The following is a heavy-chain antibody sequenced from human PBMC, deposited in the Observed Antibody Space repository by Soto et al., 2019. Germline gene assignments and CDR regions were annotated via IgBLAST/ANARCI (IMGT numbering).Heavy chain of an antibody. CDR2: ISSGSSTI. CDR1: GFTFSTYT. Sequence: PGGSLRLSCAASGFTFSTYTMNWVRQAPGKGLEWVSYISSGSSTIHYADSVRGRFTISRDNSKNTLYLQMNSLRGEDTAVYYCERDADYRSSWWDFDYWGPGKLVNVS. CDR3: ERDADYRSSWWDFDY. J-gene: IGHJ4*02. V-gene: IGHV3-48*01. D-gene: IGHD6-13*01.